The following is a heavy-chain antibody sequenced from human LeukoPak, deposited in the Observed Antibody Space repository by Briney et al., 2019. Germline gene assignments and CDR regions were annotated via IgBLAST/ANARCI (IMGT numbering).Heavy chain of an antibody. Sequence: PGGSLRLSCAASGFTFSHYSIDWVRQAPGKGLERVASITSSSSHIYYADSVKGRFTISRDNAKNSLYLQMNSLRAEDTAVYYCARDLRGDAKPITMVRGDPGWFDPWGQGTLVTVSS. CDR2: ITSSSSHI. CDR3: ARDLRGDAKPITMVRGDPGWFDP. D-gene: IGHD3-10*01. J-gene: IGHJ5*02. V-gene: IGHV3-21*01. CDR1: GFTFSHYS.